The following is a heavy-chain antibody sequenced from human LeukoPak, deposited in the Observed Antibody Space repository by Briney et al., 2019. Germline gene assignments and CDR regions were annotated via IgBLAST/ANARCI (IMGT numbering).Heavy chain of an antibody. D-gene: IGHD3-10*01. Sequence: PGGSLRLSCAASEFTFSSYNMNWVRQAPGKGLEWVSSISSSSKYTYYADSVKGRFTISRDNAKNSLYLQMDSLRAEDTAVYYCATALTMVRGVIPGEADAFDIWGQGTMVTVSS. CDR3: ATALTMVRGVIPGEADAFDI. CDR2: ISSSSKYT. CDR1: EFTFSSYN. V-gene: IGHV3-21*01. J-gene: IGHJ3*02.